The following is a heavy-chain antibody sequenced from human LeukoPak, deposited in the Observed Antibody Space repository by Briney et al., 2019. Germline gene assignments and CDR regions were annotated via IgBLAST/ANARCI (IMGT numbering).Heavy chain of an antibody. CDR3: ARGNYYDSSGSTRGAFDI. V-gene: IGHV1-69*13. CDR1: GGTFSSYA. CDR2: IIPIFGTA. J-gene: IGHJ3*02. Sequence: SVKVSCKASGGTFSSYAISWVRQAPGQGLEWMGGIIPIFGTANYARKFQGRVTITADESTSTAYMELSSLRSEDTAVYYCARGNYYDSSGSTRGAFDIWGQGTMVTVSS. D-gene: IGHD3-22*01.